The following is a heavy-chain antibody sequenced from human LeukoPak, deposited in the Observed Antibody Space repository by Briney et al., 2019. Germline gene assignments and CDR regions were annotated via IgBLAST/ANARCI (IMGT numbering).Heavy chain of an antibody. CDR1: GFTFTNYG. J-gene: IGHJ3*02. CDR3: TTFDM. CDR2: ISSDGSNK. Sequence: RGSLRLSPAPSGFTFTNYGIHWVRPAPGKGLEWVSVISSDGSNKPYADSVKGRFTISREDSKNTLYLQMNSLRVDDTALYYCTTFDMWGQGTMVTVSS. V-gene: IGHV3-30*03.